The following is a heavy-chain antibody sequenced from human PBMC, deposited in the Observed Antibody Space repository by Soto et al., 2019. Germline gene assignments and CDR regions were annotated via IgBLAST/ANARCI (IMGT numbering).Heavy chain of an antibody. V-gene: IGHV1-69*11. J-gene: IGHJ1*01. CDR1: GVTFFNSG. CDR3: ASGPGYCSGGSCRPSEYFRH. Sequence: QVHLVQSGAEVKKPGSSVKVSCKASGVTFFNSGFSWVRQAPGQGLEWVGGILPTLHTTKYAQSFRGRVTITADESTSTAYMELSSLRADDTAVYYCASGPGYCSGGSCRPSEYFRHWGQGTLLNVSS. CDR2: ILPTLHTT. D-gene: IGHD2-15*01.